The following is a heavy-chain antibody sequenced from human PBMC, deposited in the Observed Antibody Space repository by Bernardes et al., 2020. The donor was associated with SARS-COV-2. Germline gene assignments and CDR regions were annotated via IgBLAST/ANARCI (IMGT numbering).Heavy chain of an antibody. V-gene: IGHV1-2*04. CDR1: GYTFTGYY. D-gene: IGHD3-22*01. CDR2: INPNSGGT. Sequence: ASVKVSCKASGYTFTGYYMHWVRQAPGQGLEWMGWINPNSGGTNYAQKFQGWVTMTRDTSISTAYMELSRLRSDDTAVYYCAITYYYDSSGYLGDAFDIWGQGTMVTVSS. CDR3: AITYYYDSSGYLGDAFDI. J-gene: IGHJ3*02.